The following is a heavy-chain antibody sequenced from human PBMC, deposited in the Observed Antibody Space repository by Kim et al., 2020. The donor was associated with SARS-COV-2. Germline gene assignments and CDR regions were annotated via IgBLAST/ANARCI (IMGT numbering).Heavy chain of an antibody. J-gene: IGHJ6*02. V-gene: IGHV3-43*01. Sequence: GGSLRLSCAASGFTFDDYTMHWVRQAPGKGLEWVSLISWDGGSTYYADSVKGRFTISRDNSKNSLYLQMNSLRTEDTALYYCAKDSSAAAGQDAYYYYGMDVWGQGTTVTVSS. CDR3: AKDSSAAAGQDAYYYYGMDV. CDR2: ISWDGGST. CDR1: GFTFDDYT. D-gene: IGHD6-13*01.